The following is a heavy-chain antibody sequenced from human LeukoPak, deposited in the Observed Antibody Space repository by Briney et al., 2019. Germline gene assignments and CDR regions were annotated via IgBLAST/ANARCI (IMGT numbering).Heavy chain of an antibody. V-gene: IGHV1-69*06. CDR3: ARDQGYSSSWYTPPYNWFDP. CDR1: GGTFSSYA. CDR2: ISPIFGTA. D-gene: IGHD6-13*01. Sequence: GASVKVSCKASGGTFSSYAISWVRQAPGQGLEWMGGISPIFGTANYAQKFQGRVTITADKSTSTAYMELSSLRSDDTAVYYCARDQGYSSSWYTPPYNWFDPWGQGTLVTVSS. J-gene: IGHJ5*02.